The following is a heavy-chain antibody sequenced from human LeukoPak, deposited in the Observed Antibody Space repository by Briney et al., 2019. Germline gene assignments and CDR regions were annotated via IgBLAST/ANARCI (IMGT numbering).Heavy chain of an antibody. D-gene: IGHD6-19*01. V-gene: IGHV5-51*01. CDR1: GYSFTTYW. CDR2: IYPGDSDT. CDR3: AKASEQWLVLTWGDY. Sequence: PGESLKISCKGSGYSFTTYWIGWVRQMPGRGLEWMGIIYPGDSDTRYSPSFQGQVTISADKSISTAYLQWSSLKASDTAMYYCAKASEQWLVLTWGDYWGQGTLVTVSS. J-gene: IGHJ4*02.